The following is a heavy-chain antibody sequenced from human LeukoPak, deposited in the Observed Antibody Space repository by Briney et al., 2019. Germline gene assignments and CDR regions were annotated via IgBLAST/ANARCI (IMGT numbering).Heavy chain of an antibody. Sequence: GGSLRLSCAASGFTFSSYRMFWVRQAPGKGLVWVSHIYTDGSSTTYADSVKGRFTISRDNAKNTLYLQMNSLRAEDTAVYYCARGGEPAGFDIGGQGTMVTVSS. D-gene: IGHD1-14*01. CDR1: GFTFSSYR. CDR2: IYTDGSST. CDR3: ARGGEPAGFDI. V-gene: IGHV3-74*01. J-gene: IGHJ3*02.